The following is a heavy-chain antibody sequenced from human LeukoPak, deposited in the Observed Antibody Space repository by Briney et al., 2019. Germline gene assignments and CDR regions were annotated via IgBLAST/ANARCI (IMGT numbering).Heavy chain of an antibody. CDR1: GASITSYY. V-gene: IGHV4-59*01. CDR2: IYYSGST. Sequence: PSETLSLTCAVSGASITSYYWNWNRQPPGKGLEWIGYIYYSGSTNYNPSLKSRVTISVDTSKNQFSLKLSSVTAADTAVYYCARAGELTGTTYWYFDLWGRGTLVTVSS. J-gene: IGHJ2*01. CDR3: ARAGELTGTTYWYFDL. D-gene: IGHD1-7*01.